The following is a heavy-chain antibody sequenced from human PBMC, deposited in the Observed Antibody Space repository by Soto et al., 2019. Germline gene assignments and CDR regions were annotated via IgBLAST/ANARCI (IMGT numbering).Heavy chain of an antibody. D-gene: IGHD3-10*01. CDR2: IWYDGSNK. Sequence: GGSLRLSCAASGFTFSSYGMHWVRQAPGKGLEWVAVIWYDGSNKYYADSVKGRFTISRDNSKNTLYLQMNSLRAEDTAVYYCARRGLLWFGELLPNYYYYGMDVWGQGTTVTVSS. J-gene: IGHJ6*02. CDR1: GFTFSSYG. CDR3: ARRGLLWFGELLPNYYYYGMDV. V-gene: IGHV3-33*01.